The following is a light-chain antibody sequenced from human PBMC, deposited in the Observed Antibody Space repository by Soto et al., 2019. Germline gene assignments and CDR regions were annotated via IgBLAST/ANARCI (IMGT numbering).Light chain of an antibody. CDR3: QQYNSYPS. CDR1: QSISSW. J-gene: IGKJ3*01. V-gene: IGKV1-5*03. CDR2: KAS. Sequence: DIQMTQSPSTLSASVGDRVTITCRASQSISSWLAWYQKKPGKAPKLLIYKASSLESGVPSRFSGSGSGTEFTLTTSSLQPDDFATYYCQQYNSYPSFGPGTKVDSK.